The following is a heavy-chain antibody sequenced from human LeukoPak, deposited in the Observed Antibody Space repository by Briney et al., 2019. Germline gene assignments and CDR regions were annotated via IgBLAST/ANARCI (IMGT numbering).Heavy chain of an antibody. D-gene: IGHD3-10*01. J-gene: IGHJ4*02. CDR3: AKSYASGSFYDY. CDR2: ISGSGGST. Sequence: GGSLRLSCAASGFTFSSYAMSWVRQAPGKGLEWVSAISGSGGSTYYADSVKGRFTISRDNSKNTMSLQMNNLRADDTAVYYCAKSYASGSFYDYWGQGILVTVSS. V-gene: IGHV3-23*01. CDR1: GFTFSSYA.